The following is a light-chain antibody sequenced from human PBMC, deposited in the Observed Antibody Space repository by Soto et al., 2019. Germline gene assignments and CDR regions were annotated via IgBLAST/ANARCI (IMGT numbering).Light chain of an antibody. J-gene: IGLJ3*02. CDR1: SSDVGRYNY. V-gene: IGLV2-8*01. CDR3: RSYAVRNNLL. Sequence: QSALTQPPSASGSPGQSVTISCTGTSSDVGRYNYVSWYQQHPGKAPKLMIYEVTKRPSGVPDRFSGSKSGNTASLTVSGLQAEDEADYYCRSYAVRNNLLFGGGTKLTVL. CDR2: EVT.